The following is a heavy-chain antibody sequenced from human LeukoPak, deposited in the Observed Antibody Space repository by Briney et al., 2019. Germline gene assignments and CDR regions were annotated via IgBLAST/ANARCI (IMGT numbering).Heavy chain of an antibody. CDR3: ATQRGSYLWGTDFDY. CDR2: INPNSGDT. CDR1: GYTFTGYY. J-gene: IGHJ4*02. D-gene: IGHD3-16*01. Sequence: ASVKVSCKASGYTFTGYYMHWARQAPGQGLEWMGWINPNSGDTKYSQKFQCRVTMTRDTSISTAYMELSRLRSDDTAVYYCATQRGSYLWGTDFDYWGQGTLVTVSS. V-gene: IGHV1-2*02.